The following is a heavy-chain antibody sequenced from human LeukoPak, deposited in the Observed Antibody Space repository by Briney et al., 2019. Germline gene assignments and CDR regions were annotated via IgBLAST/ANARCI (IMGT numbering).Heavy chain of an antibody. Sequence: SETLSLTCTISGGSISLYYWNWIRQTAGKGLEWIGLLHPSGSTTYSPSLESRVTMSLDTSNNQFSLNLTSVTAADTAVYYCATMFGDSSDFDHWGQGILVTVSS. CDR1: GGSISLYY. CDR3: ATMFGDSSDFDH. J-gene: IGHJ4*02. D-gene: IGHD3-10*02. V-gene: IGHV4-4*07. CDR2: LHPSGST.